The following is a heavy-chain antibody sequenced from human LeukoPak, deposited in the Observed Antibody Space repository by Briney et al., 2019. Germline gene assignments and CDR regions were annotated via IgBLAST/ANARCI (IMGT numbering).Heavy chain of an antibody. V-gene: IGHV4-39*01. CDR1: GDSISSSSSY. D-gene: IGHD5-12*01. Sequence: SETLSLTCSVSGDSISSSSSYWGWIRQPPGKGLEWIGSIYYSGSTYYNTSLKSRVTISVDTSKNQFSLKLSSVTAADTAVYYCARVEDSGYDYRGRFDPWGQGTLVTVSS. J-gene: IGHJ5*02. CDR2: IYYSGST. CDR3: ARVEDSGYDYRGRFDP.